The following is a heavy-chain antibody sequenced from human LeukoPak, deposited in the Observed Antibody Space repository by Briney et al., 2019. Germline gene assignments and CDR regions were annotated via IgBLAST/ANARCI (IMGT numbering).Heavy chain of an antibody. V-gene: IGHV3-48*02. J-gene: IGHJ4*02. D-gene: IGHD3-10*01. CDR1: GFTFSNYA. CDR2: ISRSSSTI. CDR3: ARPHSGHLFDY. Sequence: PGGSLRLSCTASGFTFSNYAMHWVRQAPGKGLEWVSYISRSSSTIYYADSVKGRFTISRDNAKNSLHLQMNSLRDEDTAVYYCARPHSGHLFDYWGQGTLVTVSS.